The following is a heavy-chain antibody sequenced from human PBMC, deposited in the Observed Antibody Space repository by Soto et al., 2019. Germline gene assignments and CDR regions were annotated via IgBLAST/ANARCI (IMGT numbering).Heavy chain of an antibody. V-gene: IGHV5-51*01. CDR2: IYPGDSDT. Sequence: PGESLKISCKGSGYSFTSYWIGWVRQMPGKGPEWMGIIYPGDSDTRYSPSFQGQVTISADKSISTAYLQWSNLKASDTAMYYCAVGNWVNTLTLQSPYFFASWGQGTLVTVSS. CDR1: GYSFTSYW. D-gene: IGHD7-27*01. CDR3: AVGNWVNTLTLQSPYFFAS. J-gene: IGHJ5*01.